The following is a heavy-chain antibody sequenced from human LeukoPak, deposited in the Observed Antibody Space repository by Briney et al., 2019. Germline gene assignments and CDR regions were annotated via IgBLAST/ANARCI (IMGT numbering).Heavy chain of an antibody. CDR3: ARDRDSGSWYYYYYMDV. J-gene: IGHJ6*03. CDR2: IYYSGST. V-gene: IGHV4-39*07. D-gene: IGHD6-13*01. Sequence: SETLSLTCTVSGGSISSSSYYWGWIRQPPGKGLEWIGSIYYSGSTYYNPSLKSRVTISVDTSKNQFSLKLSSVTAADTAVYYCARDRDSGSWYYYYYMDVWGKGTTVTVSS. CDR1: GGSISSSSYY.